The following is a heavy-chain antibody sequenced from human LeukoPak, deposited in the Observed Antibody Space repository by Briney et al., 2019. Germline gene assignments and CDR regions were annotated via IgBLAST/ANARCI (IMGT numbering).Heavy chain of an antibody. Sequence: ASVKVSCKVSGYTLTELSMHWVRQAPGKGPEWMGGFDPEDGETIYAQKFQGRVTMTEDTSTDTAYMELSSLRSEDTAVYYCALSVVIKAGFDYWGQGTLVTVSS. CDR2: FDPEDGET. CDR3: ALSVVIKAGFDY. V-gene: IGHV1-24*01. CDR1: GYTLTELS. D-gene: IGHD3-22*01. J-gene: IGHJ4*02.